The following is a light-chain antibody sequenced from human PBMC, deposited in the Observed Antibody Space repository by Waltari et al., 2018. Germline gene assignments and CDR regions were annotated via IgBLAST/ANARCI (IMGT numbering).Light chain of an antibody. V-gene: IGLV3-21*02. J-gene: IGLJ3*02. Sequence: SYVLTQPPSVSVAPGQTARITCYRFTLGSQRVHWYQQKEGQAPVLVVYDDDDRPSGIPERFSGSNSENTATLTISRVEAGDEADYYCQVWDSSSDYWVFGGGTKLTVL. CDR3: QVWDSSSDYWV. CDR2: DDD. CDR1: TLGSQR.